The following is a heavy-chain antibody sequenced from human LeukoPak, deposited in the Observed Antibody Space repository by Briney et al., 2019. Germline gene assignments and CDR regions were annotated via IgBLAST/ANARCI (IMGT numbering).Heavy chain of an antibody. CDR3: ARGPELERFDY. CDR1: GGTFSSYA. CDR2: IIPIFGTA. Sequence: PVKVSCKTSGGTFSSYAISRVRQAPGQGLEWMGGIIPIFGTANYAQKFQGRVTITTDESTSTAYMELSSLRSEDTAVYYCARGPELERFDYWGQGTLVTVSS. V-gene: IGHV1-69*05. J-gene: IGHJ4*02. D-gene: IGHD1-1*01.